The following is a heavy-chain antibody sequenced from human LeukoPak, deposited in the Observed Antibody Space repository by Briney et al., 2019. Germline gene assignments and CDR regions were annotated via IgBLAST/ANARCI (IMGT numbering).Heavy chain of an antibody. V-gene: IGHV4-34*01. J-gene: IGHJ6*02. CDR2: INHSGST. CDR3: ARGRIVVVPAAILDYYYYYGMDV. D-gene: IGHD2-2*02. Sequence: PSETLSLTCAVYGGSFSGYYWSWIRQPPGKGLEWIGEINHSGSTNYNPSLKSRVTISVDTPKNQFSLRLSSVTAADTAVYYCARGRIVVVPAAILDYYYYYGMDVWGQGTTVTVSS. CDR1: GGSFSGYY.